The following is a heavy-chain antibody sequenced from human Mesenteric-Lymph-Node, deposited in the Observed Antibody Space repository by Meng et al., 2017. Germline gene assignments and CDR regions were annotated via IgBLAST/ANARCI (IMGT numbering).Heavy chain of an antibody. J-gene: IGHJ4*02. CDR1: GFTFSSYA. CDR3: ARDGGDSSTWEGFDY. V-gene: IGHV3-7*01. CDR2: IKKDGSEK. Sequence: GGSLRLSCAASGFTFSSYAMSWVRQAPGKGLEWVANIKKDGSEKYYVDSVKGRFTISRDNGKNSLYLQINSLRAEDTAVYYCARDGGDSSTWEGFDYWGQGTLVTGSS. D-gene: IGHD6-13*01.